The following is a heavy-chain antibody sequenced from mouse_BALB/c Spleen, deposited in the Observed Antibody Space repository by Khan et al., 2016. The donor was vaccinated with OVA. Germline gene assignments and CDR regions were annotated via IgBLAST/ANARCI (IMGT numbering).Heavy chain of an antibody. Sequence: VKLQESGAELAKPGASVKMSCKASGYTFASYWMHWIKQRPGQGLEWIGYINPSTGYTEYNQKFTDKATLTADKSASTAYMTLSSRTSEDSSVYYCARVRTDYWGQGTTLTVSS. CDR3: ARVRTDY. J-gene: IGHJ2*01. CDR1: GYTFASYW. D-gene: IGHD1-1*01. CDR2: INPSTGYT. V-gene: IGHV1-7*01.